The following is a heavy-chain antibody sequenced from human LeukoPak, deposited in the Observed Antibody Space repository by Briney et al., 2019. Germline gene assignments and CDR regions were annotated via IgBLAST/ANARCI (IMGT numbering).Heavy chain of an antibody. V-gene: IGHV1-8*03. CDR3: ARGRRRIAAAGTSGVWFDP. J-gene: IGHJ5*02. D-gene: IGHD6-13*01. CDR1: GYTFTSYD. CDR2: MNPNSGNT. Sequence: ASVKVSCKASGYTFTSYDINWVRQATGQGLEWMGWMNPNSGNTGYAQKFQGRVTITRNTSISTAYMELSSLRSEDTAVYYCARGRRRIAAAGTSGVWFDPWGQGTLVTVSS.